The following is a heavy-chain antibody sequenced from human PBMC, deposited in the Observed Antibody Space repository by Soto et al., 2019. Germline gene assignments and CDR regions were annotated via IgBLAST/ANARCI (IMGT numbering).Heavy chain of an antibody. CDR2: IYYSGST. Sequence: QVQLQESGPGLVKPSQTLSLTCTVSGGSISSGGYYWSWIRQHPGKGLEWIGYIYYSGSTDYNPSLNSRATISVHTSNNQFSLKLSSVTAAATAVYYCARVTDYYDSRGYPEYFQHWGQGTLVTVSS. V-gene: IGHV4-31*03. CDR1: GGSISSGGYY. D-gene: IGHD3-22*01. CDR3: ARVTDYYDSRGYPEYFQH. J-gene: IGHJ1*01.